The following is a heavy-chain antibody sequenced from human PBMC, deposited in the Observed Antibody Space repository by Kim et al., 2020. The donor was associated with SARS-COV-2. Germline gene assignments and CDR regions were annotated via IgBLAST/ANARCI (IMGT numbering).Heavy chain of an antibody. V-gene: IGHV3-23*01. CDR1: GFTFSSYA. Sequence: GGSLRLSCAASGFTFSSYAMSWVRQAPGKVLEWVSATSGSGGSTYYADSVKGRFTISRDNSKNTLYLQMNSLRAEDPAVYYCAKDRGYSYGYVNYYYGMDVWGQGTTVTVSS. J-gene: IGHJ6*02. CDR3: AKDRGYSYGYVNYYYGMDV. CDR2: TSGSGGST. D-gene: IGHD5-18*01.